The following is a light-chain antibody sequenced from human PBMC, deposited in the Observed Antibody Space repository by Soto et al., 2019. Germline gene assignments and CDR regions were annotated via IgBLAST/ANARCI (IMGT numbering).Light chain of an antibody. Sequence: EIVMTQSPATLSVSPGERATLSCRASQSVSSNLAWYQQKPGQVPRLLIYGASTRATGIPARFSGSGSGREFTLTISSLQSEDFAVYYCQQYNNWPRGTFGQGTKLEIK. CDR2: GAS. V-gene: IGKV3-15*01. CDR1: QSVSSN. CDR3: QQYNNWPRGT. J-gene: IGKJ2*01.